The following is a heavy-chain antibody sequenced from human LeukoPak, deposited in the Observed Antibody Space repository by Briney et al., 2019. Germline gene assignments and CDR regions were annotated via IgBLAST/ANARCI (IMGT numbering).Heavy chain of an antibody. D-gene: IGHD3-3*01. CDR3: ARQAYDFWSGYYTFYFDY. Sequence: GESLKISCKGSGYSFTSYWIGWVRQMPGKGLEWMGIIYPGDSDTRYSPSFQGQVTISADKPISTAYLQWSSLKASDTAMYYCARQAYDFWSGYYTFYFDYWGQGTLVTVSS. V-gene: IGHV5-51*01. CDR2: IYPGDSDT. J-gene: IGHJ4*02. CDR1: GYSFTSYW.